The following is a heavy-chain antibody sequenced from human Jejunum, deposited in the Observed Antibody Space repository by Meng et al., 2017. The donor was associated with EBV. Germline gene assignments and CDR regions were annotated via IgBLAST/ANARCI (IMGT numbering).Heavy chain of an antibody. CDR3: AKLTRA. Sequence: EVQVVESGGGLGHPGGSLRLSCAAFGFTFNSHTMSWVRQAPGKGLEWVSAITDSGGSTYYTDSVKGRFTISRDNSKNTLYLQMNSLRAEDTAVYYCAKLTRAWGQGTLVTVSS. CDR2: ITDSGGST. CDR1: GFTFNSHT. V-gene: IGHV3-23*04. J-gene: IGHJ5*02.